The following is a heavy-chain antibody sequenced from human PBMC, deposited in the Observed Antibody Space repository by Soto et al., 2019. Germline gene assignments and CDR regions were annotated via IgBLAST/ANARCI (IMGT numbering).Heavy chain of an antibody. D-gene: IGHD2-21*02. V-gene: IGHV4-4*02. CDR1: GGSISSSNW. CDR2: IYHSGST. Sequence: PSETLSLTCAVSGGSISSSNWWSWVRQPPGKGLEWIGEIYHSGSTNYNPSLKSRATISVDKSKNQFSLKLSSVTAADTAVYYCARGRGVTLDYWGQGTLVTVSS. J-gene: IGHJ4*02. CDR3: ARGRGVTLDY.